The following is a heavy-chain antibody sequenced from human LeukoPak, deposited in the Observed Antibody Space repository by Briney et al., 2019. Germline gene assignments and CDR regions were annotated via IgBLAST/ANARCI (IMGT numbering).Heavy chain of an antibody. J-gene: IGHJ5*02. D-gene: IGHD2-15*01. CDR2: IDYSGST. CDR1: GGSISSYY. Sequence: SETLSLTCTVSGGSISSYYWSWIRQPPGKGLEWIGYIDYSGSTNYNPSLKSRVTISVDTSKNQFSLKLSSVTAADTAVYYCASLTEYCSAGSCYLGWFDPWGQGTLVTVSS. V-gene: IGHV4-59*01. CDR3: ASLTEYCSAGSCYLGWFDP.